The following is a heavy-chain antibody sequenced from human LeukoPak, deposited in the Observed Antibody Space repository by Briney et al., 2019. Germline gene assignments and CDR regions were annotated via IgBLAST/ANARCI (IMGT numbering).Heavy chain of an antibody. Sequence: GGSLGLPGEALGFTFSSYWMSWVGQPQGKGREGVANIKQDGSEKYYVDSVKGRFTISRDNAKDSLYLQMNSLRAEDTVVYYCARGGTSTRLFGYWGQGTLVTVSS. D-gene: IGHD2-2*01. J-gene: IGHJ4*02. V-gene: IGHV3-7*01. CDR1: GFTFSSYW. CDR3: ARGGTSTRLFGY. CDR2: IKQDGSEK.